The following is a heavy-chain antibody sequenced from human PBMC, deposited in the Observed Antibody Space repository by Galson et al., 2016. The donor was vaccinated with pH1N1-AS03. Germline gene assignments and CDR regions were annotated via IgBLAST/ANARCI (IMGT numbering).Heavy chain of an antibody. CDR2: IHKGGSEK. CDR1: GFSFSESW. CDR3: ARGAGFLVDY. V-gene: IGHV3-7*03. Sequence: SLRLSCATSGFSFSESWMNWVRQAPGKGLEWVAIIHKGGSEKHYLVSVKGRFTISRDNAKNSIYLQTDTLRPEDTAFYYCARGAGFLVDYWGQGTLVTVSS. J-gene: IGHJ4*02. D-gene: IGHD1-1*01.